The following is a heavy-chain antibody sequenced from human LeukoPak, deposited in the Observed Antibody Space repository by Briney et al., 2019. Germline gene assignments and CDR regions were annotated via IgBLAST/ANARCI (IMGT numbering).Heavy chain of an antibody. CDR1: GGTFSSYA. CDR3: ARGPYYYDSSGYYQSRFDY. V-gene: IGHV1-69*05. D-gene: IGHD3-22*01. CDR2: IIPIFGTA. Sequence: GASVKVSCKASGGTFSSYAISWVRQAPGQGLEWMGGIIPIFGTANYAQKFQGRVTMTRDTSISTAYMELSRLRSDDTAVYYCARGPYYYDSSGYYQSRFDYWGQGTLVTVSS. J-gene: IGHJ4*02.